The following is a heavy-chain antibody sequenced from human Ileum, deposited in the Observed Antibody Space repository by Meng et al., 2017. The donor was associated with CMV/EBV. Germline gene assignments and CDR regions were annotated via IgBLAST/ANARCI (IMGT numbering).Heavy chain of an antibody. CDR3: ARLIAVAGT. CDR2: IYSGDST. D-gene: IGHD6-13*01. J-gene: IGHJ5*02. CDR1: GFTVSSNY. Sequence: LRLSWAGSGFTVSSNYMSWVRQAPGKGLEWVSVIYSGDSTYYADSVKGRFTISRDNSKNTLYLQMNSLRAEDTAVYYCARLIAVAGTWGQGTLVTVSS. V-gene: IGHV3-66*02.